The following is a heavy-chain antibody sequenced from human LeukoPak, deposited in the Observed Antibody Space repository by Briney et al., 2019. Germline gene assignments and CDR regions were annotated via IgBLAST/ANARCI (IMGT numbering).Heavy chain of an antibody. CDR2: ISGSGGST. CDR3: AKVRLYCSGGSSCYYRPFDY. CDR1: RFQFSSYA. J-gene: IGHJ4*02. Sequence: GGSLRLSCVASRFQFSSYAMSWVRQAPGKGLEWVSVISGSGGSTYYADSVKGRFTISRDNSKNTLYLQMNSLRAEDTAVYYCAKVRLYCSGGSSCYYRPFDYWGQGTLVTVSS. V-gene: IGHV3-23*01. D-gene: IGHD2-15*01.